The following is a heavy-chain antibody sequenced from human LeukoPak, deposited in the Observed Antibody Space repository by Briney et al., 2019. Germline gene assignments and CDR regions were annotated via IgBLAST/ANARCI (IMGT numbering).Heavy chain of an antibody. J-gene: IGHJ3*02. V-gene: IGHV4-39*07. CDR2: IYYSGST. Sequence: PSETLSLTCTVSGGSISSSSYYWGWIRQPSGKGLEWIGSIYYSGSTYYNPTLKSRVTISVDTSKNQFSLKLSSVTAADTAVYYCARWSGYYYARHAFDIWGQGIMVTVSS. CDR3: ARWSGYYYARHAFDI. CDR1: GGSISSSSYY. D-gene: IGHD3-22*01.